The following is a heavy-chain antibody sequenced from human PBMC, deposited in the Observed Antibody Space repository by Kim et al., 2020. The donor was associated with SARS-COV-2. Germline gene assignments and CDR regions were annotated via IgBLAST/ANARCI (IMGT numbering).Heavy chain of an antibody. V-gene: IGHV4-31*02. CDR3: ARRCGHIVVVRDAFDI. D-gene: IGHD2-21*01. Sequence: SLKRRVTISVDTSKNQFSLKLSSVTAADTAVYYCARRCGHIVVVRDAFDIWGQGTMVTVSS. J-gene: IGHJ3*02.